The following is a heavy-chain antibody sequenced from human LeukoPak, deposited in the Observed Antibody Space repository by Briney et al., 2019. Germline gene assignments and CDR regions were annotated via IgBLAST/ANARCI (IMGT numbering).Heavy chain of an antibody. V-gene: IGHV4-4*09. J-gene: IGHJ3*02. CDR3: ARPHSSPDFYAFDI. CDR1: GGSISDYY. Sequence: PSETLSLTCTVSGGSISDYYWSWIRQPPGTGLEWIGYIRTSGSTNYSPSLASRVTMSVDTSKNQISLKLRSVTAADTAVYYCARPHSSPDFYAFDIWGQGTMVTVSS. CDR2: IRTSGST. D-gene: IGHD3/OR15-3a*01.